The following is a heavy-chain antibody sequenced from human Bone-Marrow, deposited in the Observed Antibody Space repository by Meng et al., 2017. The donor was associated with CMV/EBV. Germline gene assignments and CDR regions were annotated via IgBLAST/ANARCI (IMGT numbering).Heavy chain of an antibody. CDR1: GFTFNNSW. J-gene: IGHJ5*02. D-gene: IGHD2-21*01. CDR3: ARPKVIPLVGTDGWFDP. CDR2: INSDGSST. V-gene: IGHV3-74*01. Sequence: GESLKISCAASGFTFNNSWMHWVRQAPGKGLIWVSRINSDGSSTNYADSVKGRFTVSRDNAKNTLYLQMNSLRVEDTAVYYCARPKVIPLVGTDGWFDPWGQGTLVTVSS.